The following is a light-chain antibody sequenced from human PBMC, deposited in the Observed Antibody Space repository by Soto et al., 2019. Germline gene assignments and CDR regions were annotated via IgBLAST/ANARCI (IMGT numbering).Light chain of an antibody. CDR3: QQYSTFWT. CDR2: KAS. Sequence: DIQMTQSPSTLSGSVGDRVTITCRASQTISSWLAWYQQKPGKAPKLLIYKASTLKSGVPSRFSGSGSGTGFTLTISSLQPDDIATYYCQQYSTFWTFGQGTKVDIK. J-gene: IGKJ1*01. CDR1: QTISSW. V-gene: IGKV1-5*03.